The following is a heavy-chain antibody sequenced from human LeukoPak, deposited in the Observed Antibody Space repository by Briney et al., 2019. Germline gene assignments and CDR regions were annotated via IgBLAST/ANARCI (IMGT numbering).Heavy chain of an antibody. D-gene: IGHD3-22*01. J-gene: IGHJ1*01. V-gene: IGHV3-11*01. CDR1: GFTLSDYY. CDR3: ARGQYDRSPFLQH. CDR2: ISSSGSII. Sequence: PGGSLRLSCAASGFTLSDYYMSWIRQAPGKGLEWVSYISSSGSIIYYADSVKGRFTISRDNAKNSMYLQMNSLRAEDTAVYYCARGQYDRSPFLQHWGQGTLVTVSS.